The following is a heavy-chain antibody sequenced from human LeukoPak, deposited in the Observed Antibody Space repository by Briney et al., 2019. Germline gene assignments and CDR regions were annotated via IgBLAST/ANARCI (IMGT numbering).Heavy chain of an antibody. Sequence: PGGSLRLSCAASGFTFSSYGMHWVRQAPGKGLEWVAVISYDGSNKYYADSVKGRFTISRDNSKNTLYLQMNSLRAEDTAVYYCAKDRQQLGGELLFDYWGQGTLVTVSS. V-gene: IGHV3-30*18. CDR3: AKDRQQLGGELLFDY. D-gene: IGHD6-13*01. J-gene: IGHJ4*02. CDR1: GFTFSSYG. CDR2: ISYDGSNK.